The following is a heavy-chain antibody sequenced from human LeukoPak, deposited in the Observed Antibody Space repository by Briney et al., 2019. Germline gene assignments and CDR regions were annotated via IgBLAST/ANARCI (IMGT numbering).Heavy chain of an antibody. V-gene: IGHV1-2*02. J-gene: IGHJ4*02. D-gene: IGHD3-10*01. CDR1: GYTFTGYY. CDR2: INPNSGGT. Sequence: ASVKVSCKASGYTFTGYYIHWVRQAPGQGLEWMGWINPNSGGTNYAQKFQGRVTMTRDTSISTAYMELSRLRSDDTAVYYCARAEGLLWFGELHYWGQGTLVTVSS. CDR3: ARAEGLLWFGELHY.